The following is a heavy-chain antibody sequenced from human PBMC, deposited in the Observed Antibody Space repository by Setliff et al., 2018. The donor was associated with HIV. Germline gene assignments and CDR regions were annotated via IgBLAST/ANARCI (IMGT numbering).Heavy chain of an antibody. CDR1: GYIFSNHA. CDR3: ATGIAAAGGIDY. Sequence: AASVKVSCKASGYIFSNHALHWVRQAPGQRLEWMGWINNGNGDTKYSQDFRGRVTITRDSSASTAFMELSSLISEDMALYYCATGIAAAGGIDYWGQGTLVTVSS. V-gene: IGHV1-3*03. J-gene: IGHJ4*02. D-gene: IGHD6-13*01. CDR2: INNGNGDT.